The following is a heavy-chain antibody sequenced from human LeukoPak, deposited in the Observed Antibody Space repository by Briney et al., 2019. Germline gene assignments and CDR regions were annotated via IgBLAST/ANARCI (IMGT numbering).Heavy chain of an antibody. Sequence: ASVKVSCKASGYTFTSYGISWVRQAPGQGLEWMGWISAYNGNTNYAQKLQGRVTMTTDTSTSTAYMELRSLRSDDTAVYYCARGLTSRLLGYCSGGSCPASGYWGQGTLVTVSS. V-gene: IGHV1-18*01. D-gene: IGHD2-15*01. CDR3: ARGLTSRLLGYCSGGSCPASGY. CDR2: ISAYNGNT. J-gene: IGHJ4*02. CDR1: GYTFTSYG.